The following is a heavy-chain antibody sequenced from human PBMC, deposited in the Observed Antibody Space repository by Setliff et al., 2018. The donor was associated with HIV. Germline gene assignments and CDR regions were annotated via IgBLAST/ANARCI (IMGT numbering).Heavy chain of an antibody. CDR3: AREGIERYQYYNFWSGYYTPDY. Sequence: ASVKVSCKASAYTFTSYGISWVRQAPGQGLEWMGWISAYNGNTNYAQKLQGRVTMTTDTSTSTAYMELRSLRSDDTAVYYCAREGIERYQYYNFWSGYYTPDYWGQGTLVTVSS. CDR2: ISAYNGNT. J-gene: IGHJ4*02. V-gene: IGHV1-18*01. D-gene: IGHD3-3*01. CDR1: AYTFTSYG.